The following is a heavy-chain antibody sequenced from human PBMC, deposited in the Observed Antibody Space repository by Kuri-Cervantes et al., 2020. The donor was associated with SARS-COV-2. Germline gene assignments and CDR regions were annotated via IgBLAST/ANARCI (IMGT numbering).Heavy chain of an antibody. Sequence: SVKVSCKASGYTFTDYYMHWVRQAPGRGLEWMGRIIPLFGTTIYAEKFRGGVTLTADKSTNTAYMELSSLRSEDTAAYYCARPYCTSSTCYDGTFDSWGQGTLVTVSS. V-gene: IGHV1-69*06. J-gene: IGHJ4*02. CDR1: GYTFTDYY. D-gene: IGHD2-2*01. CDR2: IIPLFGTT. CDR3: ARPYCTSSTCYDGTFDS.